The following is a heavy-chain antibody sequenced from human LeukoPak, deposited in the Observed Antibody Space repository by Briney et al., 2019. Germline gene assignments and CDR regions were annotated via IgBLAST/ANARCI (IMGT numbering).Heavy chain of an antibody. V-gene: IGHV3-21*01. CDR2: ISSSSSYI. CDR3: ARGPNPSSGWYDY. J-gene: IGHJ4*02. Sequence: GGSLRLSCAASGFTFSSYSMNWVRQAPGKGLEWVSSISSSSSYIYYADSVKGRFTISRDNAKNSLYLQMNSLRAEDTAVYYCARGPNPSSGWYDYWGQGTLVTASS. D-gene: IGHD6-19*01. CDR1: GFTFSSYS.